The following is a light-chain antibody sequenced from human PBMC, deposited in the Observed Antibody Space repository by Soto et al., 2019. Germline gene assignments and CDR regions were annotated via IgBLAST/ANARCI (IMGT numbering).Light chain of an antibody. CDR2: EVT. V-gene: IGLV2-23*02. J-gene: IGLJ7*01. CDR1: SSDIGIYTL. CDR3: CSYAGFSTLI. Sequence: QSVLTQPASVSGSPGQSITISCTGTSSDIGIYTLVSWYQQHPGKAPKLMIYEVTKRPSGVSYRFSGSRSGNTASLTISGLQAEDEADYYCCSYAGFSTLIFGGGTQLTVL.